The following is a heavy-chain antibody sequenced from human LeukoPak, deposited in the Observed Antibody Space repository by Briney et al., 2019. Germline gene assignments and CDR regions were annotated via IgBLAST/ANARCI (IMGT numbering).Heavy chain of an antibody. V-gene: IGHV3-23*01. Sequence: GGSLRLSCAASGFTSSDYAMSWVRQAPGKGLEWVSSIRASGGSTFYADSVKGRFTISRDNSENTLFLQMNSLRADDAAVYYCAKDQIGVLPDAFDIWGQGTMVFVSS. D-gene: IGHD3-10*01. J-gene: IGHJ3*02. CDR1: GFTSSDYA. CDR3: AKDQIGVLPDAFDI. CDR2: IRASGGST.